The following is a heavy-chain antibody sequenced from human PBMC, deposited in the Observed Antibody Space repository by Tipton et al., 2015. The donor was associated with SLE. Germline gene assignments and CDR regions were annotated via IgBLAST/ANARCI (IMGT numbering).Heavy chain of an antibody. CDR1: GGSISSGGYY. CDR2: IHYSGST. D-gene: IGHD2-2*02. J-gene: IGHJ4*02. Sequence: TLSLTCTVSGGSISSGGYYWSWIRQHPGKGLEWIGYIHYSGSTYDNPSLKSRVTISVDTSKNQFSLKLSSVTAADTAVYYCAILPCSSTSCHTLYDYWGQGTLVTVSS. CDR3: AILPCSSTSCHTLYDY. V-gene: IGHV4-31*03.